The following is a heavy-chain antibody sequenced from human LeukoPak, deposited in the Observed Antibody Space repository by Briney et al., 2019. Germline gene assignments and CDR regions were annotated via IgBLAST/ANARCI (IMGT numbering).Heavy chain of an antibody. V-gene: IGHV4-59*01. CDR3: ARGRNWFDP. J-gene: IGHJ5*02. CDR2: IDHSGSS. CDR1: GASISSSY. Sequence: SETLSLTCPVSGASISSSYWSWIRQPPGKGLEWIGYIDHSGSSDYNPSLKSRVTMSVDTSKNQFSLKVSSVIAADTAVYYCARGRNWFDPWGQGTPVTVSS.